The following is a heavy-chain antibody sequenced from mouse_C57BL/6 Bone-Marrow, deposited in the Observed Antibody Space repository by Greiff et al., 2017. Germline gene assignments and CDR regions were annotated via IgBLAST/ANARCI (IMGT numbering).Heavy chain of an antibody. CDR3: ATFMVTTKGYYAMDY. CDR2: ISYSGST. V-gene: IGHV3-8*01. Sequence: DVQLQESGPGLAKPSQTLSLTCSVTGYSITSDYWNWIRKFPGNKLEYMGYISYSGSTYYNPSLKSRISITRDTSKNQYYLQLNSVTTEDTATYYCATFMVTTKGYYAMDYWGQGTSVTVSS. J-gene: IGHJ4*01. CDR1: GYSITSDY. D-gene: IGHD2-2*01.